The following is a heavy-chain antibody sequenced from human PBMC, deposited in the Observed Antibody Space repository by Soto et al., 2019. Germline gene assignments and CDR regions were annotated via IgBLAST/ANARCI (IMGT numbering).Heavy chain of an antibody. CDR1: GYTFTSYG. CDR2: ISAYNGNT. D-gene: IGHD5-12*01. J-gene: IGHJ6*02. V-gene: IGHV1-18*01. Sequence: ASVKVSCKASGYTFTSYGISWVRQAPGQGLEWMGWISAYNGNTNYAQKLQGRVTMTTDTSTSTAYMELRSLRSDDTAVYYCARDLYIVATYYYYGIDVWGQGTTVTVSS. CDR3: ARDLYIVATYYYYGIDV.